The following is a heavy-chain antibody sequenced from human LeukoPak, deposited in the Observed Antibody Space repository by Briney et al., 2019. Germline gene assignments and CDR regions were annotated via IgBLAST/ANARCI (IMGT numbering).Heavy chain of an antibody. D-gene: IGHD2-15*01. V-gene: IGHV3-7*03. CDR2: IKQDGSEK. CDR1: GFTFSSYW. Sequence: PGGSLRLSCAASGFTFSSYWMSWVRQAPGKGLEWVANIKQDGSEKYYVDSVKGRFTISRDNAKNSLYLQMNSLRAEDTAVYYCARKYCSGGSCYFWFDPWGQGTLVTVSS. J-gene: IGHJ5*02. CDR3: ARKYCSGGSCYFWFDP.